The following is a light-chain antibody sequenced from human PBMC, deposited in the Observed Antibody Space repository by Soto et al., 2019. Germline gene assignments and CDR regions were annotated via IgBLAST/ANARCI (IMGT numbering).Light chain of an antibody. CDR3: SSYTSSSTRV. CDR1: SSDVGGYNY. V-gene: IGLV2-14*03. Sequence: ALTQPASVSGSPGQSITISCTGTSSDVGGYNYVSWYQQHPGKAPKLMIYDVSNRPSGVSNRFSGSKSGNTASLTISGLQTEDEADYYCSSYTSSSTRVFGTGTKVTVL. CDR2: DVS. J-gene: IGLJ1*01.